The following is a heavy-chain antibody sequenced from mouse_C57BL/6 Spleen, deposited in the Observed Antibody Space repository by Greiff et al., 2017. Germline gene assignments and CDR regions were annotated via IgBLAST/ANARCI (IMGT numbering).Heavy chain of an antibody. CDR3: TTGGYYVGSAMDY. V-gene: IGHV14-4*01. J-gene: IGHJ4*01. CDR2: IDPENGDT. D-gene: IGHD2-3*01. CDR1: GFNIKDDY. Sequence: EVQGVESGAELVRPGASVKLSCTASGFNIKDDYMHWVKQRPEQGLEWIGWIDPENGDTEYASKFQGKATITADTSSNTAYLQLSSLTSEDTAVYYCTTGGYYVGSAMDYWGQGTSVTVSS.